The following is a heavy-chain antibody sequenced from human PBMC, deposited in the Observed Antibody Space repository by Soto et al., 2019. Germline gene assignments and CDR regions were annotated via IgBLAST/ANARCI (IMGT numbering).Heavy chain of an antibody. CDR3: ATKGELWFGEFPYYFDY. V-gene: IGHV3-48*02. D-gene: IGHD3-10*01. CDR1: GFTFSSYS. J-gene: IGHJ4*02. CDR2: ISSSSSTI. Sequence: GGSLRLSCAASGFTFSSYSMNWVRQAPGKGLEWVSYISSSSSTIYYADSVKGRFTISRDNAKNSLYLQMNSLRDEDTAVYYCATKGELWFGEFPYYFDYWGQGTLVTVSS.